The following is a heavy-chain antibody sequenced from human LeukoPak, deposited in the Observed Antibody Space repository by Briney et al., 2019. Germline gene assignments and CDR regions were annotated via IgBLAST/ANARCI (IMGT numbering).Heavy chain of an antibody. CDR3: AKGAYYYDSSGYYGGLDY. D-gene: IGHD3-22*01. CDR2: ISSSGSST. V-gene: IGHV3-23*01. Sequence: GGSLRLSCAASGLTFRSSAMTWIRQAPGKGLEWVSGISSSGSSTYYADSVKGRFTISRDNSKNTLYLQMNSLRAEDTAVYYCAKGAYYYDSSGYYGGLDYWGQGALVTVSS. CDR1: GLTFRSSA. J-gene: IGHJ4*02.